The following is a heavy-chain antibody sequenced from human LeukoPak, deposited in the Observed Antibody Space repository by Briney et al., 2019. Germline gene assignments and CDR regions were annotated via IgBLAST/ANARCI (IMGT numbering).Heavy chain of an antibody. CDR2: IIPILGIA. CDR3: ASDATNEYYFDY. CDR1: GYTFTSYG. D-gene: IGHD1-26*01. Sequence: ASVKVSCKASGYTFTSYGISWVRQAPGQGLEWMGRIIPILGIANYAQKFQGRVTITADKSTSTAYMELSSLRSEDTAVYYCASDATNEYYFDYWGQGTLVTVSS. V-gene: IGHV1-69*04. J-gene: IGHJ4*02.